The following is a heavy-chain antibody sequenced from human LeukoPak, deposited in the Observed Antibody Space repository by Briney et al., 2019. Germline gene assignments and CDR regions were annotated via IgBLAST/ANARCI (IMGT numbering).Heavy chain of an antibody. V-gene: IGHV3-74*01. D-gene: IGHD4-23*01. CDR1: GFTFRSYW. CDR2: INSDGSST. J-gene: IGHJ4*02. Sequence: GGSLRLSCAASGFTFRSYWMHWVRQAPGKGLVWVSRINSDGSSTRYADSVKGRFTISRDNSKNTLYLQMNSLRVEDTAVYYCAKYAPPTTVVTRFFDYWGQGTLVTVSS. CDR3: AKYAPPTTVVTRFFDY.